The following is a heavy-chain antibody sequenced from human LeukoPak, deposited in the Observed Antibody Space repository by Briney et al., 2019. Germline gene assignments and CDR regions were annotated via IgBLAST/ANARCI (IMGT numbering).Heavy chain of an antibody. CDR1: GFSFSGSS. Sequence: GGSLTLSCVASGFSFSGSSMHWVRQASGKGLEWVGRIRSKDYSYATVYDESVKGRFTISRDDSKNTAYLQMNSLKIKDTAMYYCTGGYSYGTVGWGQGTLVTVSS. V-gene: IGHV3-73*01. D-gene: IGHD5-18*01. CDR3: TGGYSYGTVG. CDR2: IRSKDYSYAT. J-gene: IGHJ4*02.